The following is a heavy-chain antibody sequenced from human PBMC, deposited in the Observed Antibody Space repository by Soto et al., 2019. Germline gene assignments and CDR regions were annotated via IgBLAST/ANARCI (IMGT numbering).Heavy chain of an antibody. D-gene: IGHD4-4*01. CDR3: TRGGDDYNNGH. V-gene: IGHV4-61*01. J-gene: IGHJ4*02. CDR1: GGSVNIGTYY. CDR2: IHYSGST. Sequence: QVQLQESGPGLVKPSETLSLTCTVPGGSVNIGTYYWCWLRQPPGKGLEWIGFIHYSGSTNYNPSLKSRVTMSVDTSKNQFSLKLTSVNAADTAVYYCTRGGDDYNNGHWGQGTLVTVSS.